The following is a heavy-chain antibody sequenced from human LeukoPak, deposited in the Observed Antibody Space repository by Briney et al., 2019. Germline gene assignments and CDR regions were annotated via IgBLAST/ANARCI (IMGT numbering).Heavy chain of an antibody. J-gene: IGHJ4*02. V-gene: IGHV3-53*01. CDR1: GFTFSSNY. Sequence: GGSLRLSCAASGFTFSSNYMSWVRQAPGKRLEWVSVIYSGGGTYYSDSVKGRFTISRDNANNMIYLQMNSLRAEDAAVYYCARSSENWGQGTLVTVSS. CDR3: ARSSEN. CDR2: IYSGGGT.